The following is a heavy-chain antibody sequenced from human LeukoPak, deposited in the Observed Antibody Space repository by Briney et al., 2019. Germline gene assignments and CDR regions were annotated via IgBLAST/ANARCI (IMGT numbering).Heavy chain of an antibody. J-gene: IGHJ4*02. Sequence: ASVKVSCKASGYTFTGYYMHWVRQAPGQGLEWMGWINPNSGGTNYAQKFQGWVTMTRDTSISTAYLQWSSLKASDTAMYYCARRSFSSGWYFDYWGQGTLVTVSS. CDR2: INPNSGGT. CDR1: GYTFTGYY. V-gene: IGHV1-2*04. CDR3: ARRSFSSGWYFDY. D-gene: IGHD6-19*01.